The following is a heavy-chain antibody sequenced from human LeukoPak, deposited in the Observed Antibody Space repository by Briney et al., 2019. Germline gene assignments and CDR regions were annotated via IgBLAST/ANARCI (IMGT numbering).Heavy chain of an antibody. CDR3: ARARGWDDAFDI. Sequence: PVKVSCKASGGTFSSYAISWVRQAPGQGLEWMGGIIPIFGTANYAQKFQGRVTITADESTSTAYMELSSLRSEDTAVYYCARARGWDDAFDIWGQGTMVTVSS. V-gene: IGHV1-69*13. CDR2: IIPIFGTA. D-gene: IGHD6-19*01. J-gene: IGHJ3*02. CDR1: GGTFSSYA.